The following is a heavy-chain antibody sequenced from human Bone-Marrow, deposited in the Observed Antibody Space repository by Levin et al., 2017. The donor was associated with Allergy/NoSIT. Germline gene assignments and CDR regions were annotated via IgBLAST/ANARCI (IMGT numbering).Heavy chain of an antibody. D-gene: IGHD2-21*01. CDR3: ARGLSGYCGGGRCLYHFDY. J-gene: IGHJ4*02. CDR2: FSTSSSTI. Sequence: GESLKISCAASGFTFSGNSMNWVRQAPGKGLEWVSYFSTSSSTIYYADSLKGRFTISRDNAKNSLYLQMNSLRDEDTAVYYCARGLSGYCGGGRCLYHFDYWGQGTLVTVSS. V-gene: IGHV3-48*02. CDR1: GFTFSGNS.